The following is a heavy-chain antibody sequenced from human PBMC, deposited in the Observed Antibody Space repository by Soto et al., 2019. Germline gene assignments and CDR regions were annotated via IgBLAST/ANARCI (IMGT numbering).Heavy chain of an antibody. CDR1: GYTFTSNC. Sequence: ASVKVSCKASGYTFTSNCISWVRQAPGQGLEWMGWISAYNGNTNYAQKLQGRVTMTTDTSTSTAYMELRSLRFEDTAVYFCARDCSGATCYVGAFDFWGQGTKVTVSS. CDR2: ISAYNGNT. J-gene: IGHJ3*01. CDR3: ARDCSGATCYVGAFDF. D-gene: IGHD2-15*01. V-gene: IGHV1-18*01.